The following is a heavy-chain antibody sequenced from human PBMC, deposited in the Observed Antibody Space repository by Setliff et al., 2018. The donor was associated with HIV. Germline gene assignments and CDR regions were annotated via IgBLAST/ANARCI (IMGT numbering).Heavy chain of an antibody. V-gene: IGHV4-61*02. CDR3: ARDKTAVPRDADAFDI. CDR2: IYTSGNT. Sequence: SETLSLTCTVSGGSIGSGSYYWTWIRQPAGKGLEWIGRIYTSGNTNYNPSLKSLKSRVTMSVDASKNQFSLKLSSVTAADTAVYYCARDKTAVPRDADAFDIWGQGTMVTVSS. CDR1: GGSIGSGSYY. D-gene: IGHD6-13*01. J-gene: IGHJ3*02.